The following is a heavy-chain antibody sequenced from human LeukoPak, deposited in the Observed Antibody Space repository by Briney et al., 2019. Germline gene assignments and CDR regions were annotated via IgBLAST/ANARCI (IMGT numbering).Heavy chain of an antibody. V-gene: IGHV1-69*04. Sequence: SVKVSCKASGGTFSSYAISWVRQAPGQGLEWMGRIVPIFGIANYAQKFQGRVTITADKSTSTAYMELSSLRSEDTAVYYCARAGYTNNWFDPWGQGTLVTVSS. CDR3: ARAGYTNNWFDP. CDR1: GGTFSSYA. D-gene: IGHD5-18*01. CDR2: IVPIFGIA. J-gene: IGHJ5*02.